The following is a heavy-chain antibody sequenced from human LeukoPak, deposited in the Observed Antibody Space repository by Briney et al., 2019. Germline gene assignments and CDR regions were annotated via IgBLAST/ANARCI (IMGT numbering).Heavy chain of an antibody. CDR1: GYTLTELS. V-gene: IGHV1-24*01. D-gene: IGHD2-15*01. CDR3: ATSCSGGSCYSFGY. J-gene: IGHJ4*02. Sequence: GASVKVSCKVSGYTLTELSMHWVRQAPGKGLEWMGGFDPEDGETIYAQKFQGRVTMTADTSTDTAYMELSSLRSEDTAVYYCATSCSGGSCYSFGYWGQGTLVTVSS. CDR2: FDPEDGET.